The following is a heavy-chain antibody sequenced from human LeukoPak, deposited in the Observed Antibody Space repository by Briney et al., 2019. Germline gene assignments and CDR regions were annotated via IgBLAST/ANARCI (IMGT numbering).Heavy chain of an antibody. CDR1: GGSFRDYY. Sequence: SATLSLTCAVYGGSFRDYYWGWIRQPPGKGLEWIAEINHTGDTYYNPSLKSRVTISVDTSKNQFSLKLSSVTAADTAVYYCARLMPRCSSSWRDYWGQGTLVTVSS. V-gene: IGHV4-34*01. CDR2: INHTGDT. D-gene: IGHD6-13*01. CDR3: ARLMPRCSSSWRDY. J-gene: IGHJ4*02.